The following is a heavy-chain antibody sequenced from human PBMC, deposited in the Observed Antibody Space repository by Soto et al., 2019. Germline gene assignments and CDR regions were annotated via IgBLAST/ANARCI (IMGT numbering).Heavy chain of an antibody. J-gene: IGHJ6*02. CDR3: ASSTVVTRDYYYYGMDV. Sequence: SVKVSCKASGGTFSSYAISWVRQAPGQGLEWMGGIIPIFGTANYAQKFQGRVTITADKSTSTTYMELSSLRSEDTAVYYCASSTVVTRDYYYYGMDVWGQGTTVTVSS. D-gene: IGHD2-21*02. CDR1: GGTFSSYA. V-gene: IGHV1-69*06. CDR2: IIPIFGTA.